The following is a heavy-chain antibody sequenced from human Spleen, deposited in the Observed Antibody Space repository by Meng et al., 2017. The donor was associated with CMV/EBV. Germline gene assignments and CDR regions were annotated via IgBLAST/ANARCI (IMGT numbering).Heavy chain of an antibody. CDR2: IKSDGSRT. D-gene: IGHD6-19*01. Sequence: GESLKISCAASGFTFTNYWMHWVRQAPGRGLVWVSRIKSDGSRTSYADSVKGRFTISRDDESTLYLQMNSLRVEDTAVYYCARESDSGWRAVDSWVQGTLVTVSS. V-gene: IGHV3-74*01. CDR1: GFTFTNYW. CDR3: ARESDSGWRAVDS. J-gene: IGHJ4*02.